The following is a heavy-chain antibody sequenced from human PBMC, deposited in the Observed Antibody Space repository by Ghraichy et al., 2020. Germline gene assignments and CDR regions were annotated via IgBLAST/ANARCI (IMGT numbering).Heavy chain of an antibody. D-gene: IGHD3-10*01. J-gene: IGHJ6*02. CDR2: ICSYSGDV. CDR3: AKSSRDSGNYCYYGLDV. Sequence: SETLSLTCTVSGGSIISSPYCWGWIRQPPGKGLEWIGTICSYSGDVYYNPSLKSRVTISADTSKNQFSLKLSSVTAADTAVFYCAKSSRDSGNYCYYGLDVWGQGTTVTVSS. CDR1: GGSIISSPYC. V-gene: IGHV4-39*01.